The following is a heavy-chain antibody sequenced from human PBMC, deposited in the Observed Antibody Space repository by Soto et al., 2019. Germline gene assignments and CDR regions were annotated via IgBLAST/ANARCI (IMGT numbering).Heavy chain of an antibody. J-gene: IGHJ5*02. CDR1: GAALNSENYY. CDR2: IYVTGAV. D-gene: IGHD2-21*01. Sequence: QVRLQESGPGLVKPSETLSLTCRASGAALNSENYYWSWIRQVPGKGLEWIGHIYVTGAVDYNPSLMDRITISQDTSERQFSLNLRLVTAADTAVYYCARLRIATNNYKWFDPWGQGTLVTVSS. CDR3: ARLRIATNNYKWFDP. V-gene: IGHV4-31*03.